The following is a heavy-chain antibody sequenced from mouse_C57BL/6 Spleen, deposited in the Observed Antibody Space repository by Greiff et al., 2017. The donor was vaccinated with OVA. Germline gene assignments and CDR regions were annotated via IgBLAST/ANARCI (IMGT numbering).Heavy chain of an antibody. CDR2: IYPGSGST. CDR1: GYTFTSYW. CDR3: ARGAYYYGSSVYYFDY. Sequence: QVQLQQPGAELVKPGASVKMSCKASGYTFTSYWITWVKQRPGQGLEWIGDIYPGSGSTNYNEKFKSKATLTVDTSSSTAYMQLSSLTSEDSAVYYCARGAYYYGSSVYYFDYWGQGTTLTVSS. V-gene: IGHV1-55*01. J-gene: IGHJ2*01. D-gene: IGHD1-1*01.